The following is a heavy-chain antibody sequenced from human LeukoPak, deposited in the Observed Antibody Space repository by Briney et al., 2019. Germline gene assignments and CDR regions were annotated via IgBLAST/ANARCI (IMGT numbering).Heavy chain of an antibody. Sequence: GGSLRLSCAASGFTFSSYWMSWVRQAPGKGLEWVANIKEDGSEKKYYEDSVKGRFTISRDSTKKSLYLQMNSLRAEDTAMYYCARGGYRYEYWGQGTLVTVSS. V-gene: IGHV3-7*04. CDR1: GFTFSSYW. CDR2: IKEDGSEKK. J-gene: IGHJ4*02. CDR3: ARGGYRYEY. D-gene: IGHD5-12*01.